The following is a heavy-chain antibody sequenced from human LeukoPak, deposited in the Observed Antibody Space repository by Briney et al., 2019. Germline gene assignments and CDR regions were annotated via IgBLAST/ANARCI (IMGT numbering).Heavy chain of an antibody. V-gene: IGHV3-11*04. CDR3: ARWPEEYDFWSGYRTHYMDV. J-gene: IGHJ6*03. CDR1: GFTFRHYY. D-gene: IGHD3-3*01. CDR2: ISRSGSTI. Sequence: GGTLRLFCGASGFTFRHYYMSWIPQAPGKGLEWVSYISRSGSTIYYADSVKGRFPISRDNAKNSLYLQMNSLRAEDTAVYYCARWPEEYDFWSGYRTHYMDVWGKGTTVTVSS.